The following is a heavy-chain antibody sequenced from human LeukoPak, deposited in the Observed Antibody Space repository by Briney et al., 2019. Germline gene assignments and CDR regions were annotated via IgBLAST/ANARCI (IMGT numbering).Heavy chain of an antibody. CDR3: ARGLCSDATCPGDS. CDR1: GFTFGDYA. CDR2: IKSKPYGWTT. D-gene: IGHD6-19*01. J-gene: IGHJ5*01. Sequence: GGSLRLSCAASGFTFGDYAMNWVRQAPGKGLEWLGIIKSKPYGWTTQYAASVKGRFIISRDDSESIAYLQMNILKTDDTAVYFCARGLCSDATCPGDSWGQGTLVTVSS. V-gene: IGHV3-49*04.